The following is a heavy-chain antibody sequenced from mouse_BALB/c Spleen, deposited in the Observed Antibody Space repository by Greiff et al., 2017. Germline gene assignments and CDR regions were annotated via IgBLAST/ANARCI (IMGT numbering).Heavy chain of an antibody. CDR1: GFAFSSYD. CDR3: ARHTITTRWYFDV. V-gene: IGHV5-12-1*01. J-gene: IGHJ1*01. CDR2: ISSGGGST. Sequence: EVNLVESGGGLVKPGGSLKLSCAASGFAFSSYDMSWVRQTPEKRLEWVAYISSGGGSTYYPDTVKGRFTISRDNAKNTLYLQMSSLKSEDTAMYYCARHTITTRWYFDVWGAGTTVTVSS. D-gene: IGHD2-4*01.